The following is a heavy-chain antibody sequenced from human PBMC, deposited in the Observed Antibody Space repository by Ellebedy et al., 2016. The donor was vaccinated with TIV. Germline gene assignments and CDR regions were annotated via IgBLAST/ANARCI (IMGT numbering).Heavy chain of an antibody. V-gene: IGHV4-34*01. D-gene: IGHD2/OR15-2a*01. CDR2: INHSENT. CDR1: GGSFRDYY. CDR3: ARFYLNWFDP. Sequence: SQTLSLTCAVYGGSFRDYYWSWIRQPPGKGLEWIGEINHSENTNYNPSLKSRVTISVDTSKNQFSLNVNSVTAADTAVYFCARFYLNWFDPWGQGALVTVSS. J-gene: IGHJ5*02.